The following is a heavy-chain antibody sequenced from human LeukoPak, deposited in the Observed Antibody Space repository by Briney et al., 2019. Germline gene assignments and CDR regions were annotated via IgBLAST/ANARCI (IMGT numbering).Heavy chain of an antibody. J-gene: IGHJ5*01. CDR3: VRGSDWFDP. V-gene: IGHV1-69*06. Sequence: GSSVKVSCKASGGTFSSYAISWVRQAPGQGLEWMGGIIPIFGTANYAQRFQGRVTLTADKSTTTVYMELRNLRSEDTAVYYCVRGSDWFDPRGQGTLVTVSS. CDR2: IIPIFGTA. CDR1: GGTFSSYA.